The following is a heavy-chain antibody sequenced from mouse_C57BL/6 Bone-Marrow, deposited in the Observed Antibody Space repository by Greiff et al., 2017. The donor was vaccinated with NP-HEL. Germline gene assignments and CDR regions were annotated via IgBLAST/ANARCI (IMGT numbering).Heavy chain of an antibody. Sequence: QVQLQQSGAELVRPGASVKLSCKASGYTFTDYYINWVKQRPGQGLEWIARIYPGSGNTYYNEKFKGKATLTAEKSSSTAYMQRSSLTSEDSAVYFCARREGLRGDAMDYWGQGTSVTVSS. CDR2: IYPGSGNT. CDR3: ARREGLRGDAMDY. D-gene: IGHD2-4*01. J-gene: IGHJ4*01. V-gene: IGHV1-76*01. CDR1: GYTFTDYY.